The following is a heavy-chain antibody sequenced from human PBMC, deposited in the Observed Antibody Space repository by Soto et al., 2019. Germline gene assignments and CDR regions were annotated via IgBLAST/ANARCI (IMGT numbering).Heavy chain of an antibody. CDR3: ARCFQIAVAGTSAFDI. Sequence: QVQLQQWGAGLLKPSETLSLTCAVYGGSFSGYYWGWIRQPPGKGLEGIGEINHSGSTNYNPSLKSRVTISVDTSKNQFSLKLSSVTAADTAVYYCARCFQIAVAGTSAFDIWGQGTMVTVSS. J-gene: IGHJ3*02. D-gene: IGHD6-19*01. CDR2: INHSGST. V-gene: IGHV4-34*01. CDR1: GGSFSGYY.